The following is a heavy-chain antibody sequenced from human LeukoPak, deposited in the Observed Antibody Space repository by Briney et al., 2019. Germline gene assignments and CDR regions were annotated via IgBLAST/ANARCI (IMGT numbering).Heavy chain of an antibody. CDR2: ISGGST. Sequence: GGSLRLSCAASGFTVSSNEMSWVRQAPGKGLEWVSSISGGSTYYADSRKGRFTISRDNSKNTLHLQMNSLRAEDTAVYYCARIYSGYVSWFDSWGQGTLVTVSS. D-gene: IGHD5-12*01. CDR3: ARIYSGYVSWFDS. CDR1: GFTVSSNE. J-gene: IGHJ5*01. V-gene: IGHV3-38-3*01.